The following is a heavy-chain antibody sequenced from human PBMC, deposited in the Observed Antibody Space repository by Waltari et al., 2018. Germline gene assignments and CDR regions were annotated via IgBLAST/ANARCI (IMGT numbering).Heavy chain of an antibody. CDR1: GYSFTSYW. V-gene: IGHV5-51*01. CDR2: IYPGDSDT. Sequence: EVQLVQSGAEVKKPGESLKISCKGSGYSFTSYWIGWVRQMPGKGLEWMGIIYPGDSDTRYSPSFQGQVTISADKSISTAYLQWSSLKASDTAMYYCARFALGLRPPPGWFDPWGQGTLVTVSS. J-gene: IGHJ5*02. CDR3: ARFALGLRPPPGWFDP. D-gene: IGHD5-12*01.